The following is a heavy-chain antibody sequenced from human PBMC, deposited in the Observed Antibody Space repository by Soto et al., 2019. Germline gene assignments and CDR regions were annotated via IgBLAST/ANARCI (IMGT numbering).Heavy chain of an antibody. CDR1: GGSISSSSYY. Sequence: LSLTCTVSGGSISSSSYYWGWIRQPPGKGLEWIGSIYYSGSTYYNPSLKSRMTINPDTSKNQFSLQLNSVTPEDTAVYYCARLVGNIWLDYWGQGTLVTVSS. J-gene: IGHJ4*02. CDR2: IYYSGST. CDR3: ARLVGNIWLDY. V-gene: IGHV4-39*01.